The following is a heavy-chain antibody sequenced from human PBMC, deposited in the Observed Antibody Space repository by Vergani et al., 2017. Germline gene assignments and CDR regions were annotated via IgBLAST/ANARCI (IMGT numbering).Heavy chain of an antibody. CDR1: GGSISSYY. D-gene: IGHD3-16*01. CDR3: ASGGNGPVDY. J-gene: IGHJ4*02. CDR2: IYYSGST. V-gene: IGHV4-59*01. Sequence: QVQLQESGPGLVKPSETLSLTCTVSGGSISSYYWSWIRQPPGKGLEWIGYIYYSGSTNYNPSLKSRVTISVDTSKNQFSLKLSSVTAADTAVYYCASGGNGPVDYWGQGTLVIVSS.